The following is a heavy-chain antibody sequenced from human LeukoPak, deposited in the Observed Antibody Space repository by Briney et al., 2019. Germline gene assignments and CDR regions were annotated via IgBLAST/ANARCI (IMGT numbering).Heavy chain of an antibody. J-gene: IGHJ4*02. D-gene: IGHD2-2*01. V-gene: IGHV3-30*02. Sequence: GGSLRLSCPASGFTFSSYGTHWVRQAPGKGLEWVAFIRHDGSNKYYADSVKGRFTISRDNSKNTLYLQMNSLRAEDTAVYYCAKGYCSSTTCSVDYWGQGTLGTVSS. CDR1: GFTFSSYG. CDR3: AKGYCSSTTCSVDY. CDR2: IRHDGSNK.